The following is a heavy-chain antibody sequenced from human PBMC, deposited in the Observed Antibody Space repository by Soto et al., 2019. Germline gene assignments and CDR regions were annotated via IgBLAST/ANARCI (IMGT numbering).Heavy chain of an antibody. CDR1: GFTFSSYG. D-gene: IGHD2-15*01. V-gene: IGHV3-30*18. J-gene: IGHJ5*02. Sequence: GGSLRLSCAASGFTFSSYGMHWVRQAPGKGLEWVAVISYDGSNKYYADSVKGRFTISRDNSKNTLYLQMNSLRAEDTAVYYCANPALLPPVRRGNWFDPWGQETLFTVP. CDR3: ANPALLPPVRRGNWFDP. CDR2: ISYDGSNK.